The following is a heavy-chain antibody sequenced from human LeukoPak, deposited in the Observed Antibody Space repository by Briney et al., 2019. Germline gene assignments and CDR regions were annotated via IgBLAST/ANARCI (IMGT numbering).Heavy chain of an antibody. CDR2: INCNGGGT. D-gene: IGHD6-19*01. J-gene: IGHJ4*02. V-gene: IGHV1-2*06. CDR3: ARGYSSGWPDY. CDR1: GYTFTGYY. Sequence: ASVKVSCKASGYTFTGYYIHWVRQAPGQGLEWMGRINCNGGGTSYAQKFQGRVTMTRDTSISTAYMELDRLTSDDTAVYYCARGYSSGWPDYWGQGTLVTVSS.